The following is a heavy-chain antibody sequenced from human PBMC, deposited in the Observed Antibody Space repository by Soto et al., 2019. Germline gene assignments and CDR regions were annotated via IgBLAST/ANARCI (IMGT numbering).Heavy chain of an antibody. CDR1: GFSLSTSGVG. J-gene: IGHJ5*02. V-gene: IGHV2-5*02. CDR3: AHSLYGDYFNWFDR. D-gene: IGHD4-17*01. Sequence: QITLKESGPTLVKPTQTLTLTCTFSGFSLSTSGVGVGWIRQPPGKALEWLARIYWDDDKRYRPSLKSRPTITKDTSKNQVVLTMTNMDPVDTASYYCAHSLYGDYFNWFDRWGQGTLVTVSS. CDR2: IYWDDDK.